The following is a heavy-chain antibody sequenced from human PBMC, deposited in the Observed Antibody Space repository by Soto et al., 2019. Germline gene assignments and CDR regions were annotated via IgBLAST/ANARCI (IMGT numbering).Heavy chain of an antibody. Sequence: QVQLVQSGADVKKPGSSVKVSCKASGGAFNKFAITWVRQAPGQGLEWMGAIIPFFSTPNYAQRLQGRVTITADESTSTSYMELSSLRSEDTAIYYCARDRVMRGNSYYYGMDVWGQGTTVTVSS. CDR1: GGAFNKFA. V-gene: IGHV1-69*12. J-gene: IGHJ6*02. CDR3: ARDRVMRGNSYYYGMDV. CDR2: IIPFFSTP. D-gene: IGHD3-10*01.